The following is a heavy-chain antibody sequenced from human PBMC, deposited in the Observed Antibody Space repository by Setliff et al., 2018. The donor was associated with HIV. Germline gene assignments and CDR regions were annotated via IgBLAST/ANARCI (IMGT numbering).Heavy chain of an antibody. CDR3: ARFDDSNGFDY. D-gene: IGHD3-22*01. J-gene: IGHJ4*02. CDR2: INSDGSYT. V-gene: IGHV3-74*01. Sequence: GGSLRLSCAASGFTFSSYWMHWVRQAPGKGLVWVSRINSDGSYTSYAESVKGRFTISRDNAKNTLFLQMNSLRAEDTAVYYCARFDDSNGFDYWGQGTLVTVSS. CDR1: GFTFSSYW.